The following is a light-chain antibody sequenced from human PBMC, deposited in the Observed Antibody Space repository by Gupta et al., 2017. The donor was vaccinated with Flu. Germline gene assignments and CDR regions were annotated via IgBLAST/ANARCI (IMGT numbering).Light chain of an antibody. CDR1: QSVSSY. Sequence: EIVLTQSPATLSLSPGERATLSCRASQSVSSYVAWYQQTPGQAPRLLIYDASNRATGIPARCSGSGSGTDFTLTISSLEPEDFAVYYCQQRSNWLALTFGGGTKVEIK. V-gene: IGKV3-11*01. CDR2: DAS. J-gene: IGKJ4*01. CDR3: QQRSNWLALT.